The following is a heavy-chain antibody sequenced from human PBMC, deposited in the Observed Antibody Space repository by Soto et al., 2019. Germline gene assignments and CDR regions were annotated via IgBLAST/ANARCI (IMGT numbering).Heavy chain of an antibody. CDR2: IYDSGST. J-gene: IGHJ6*02. V-gene: IGHV4-59*08. D-gene: IGHD3-22*01. Sequence: SETLSLTCTVSGGSISSYYWSWIRQPPGKGLEWIGYIYDSGSTNYNPSLKSRVTISVDTSKNQFSLKLSSVTAADTAVYYCARRLYYDSSGFEGGGMDVWGQGTTVTVSS. CDR3: ARRLYYDSSGFEGGGMDV. CDR1: GGSISSYY.